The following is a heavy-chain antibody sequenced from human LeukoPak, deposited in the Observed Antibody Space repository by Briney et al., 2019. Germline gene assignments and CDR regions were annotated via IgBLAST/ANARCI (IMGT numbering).Heavy chain of an antibody. CDR2: IILIFGAA. D-gene: IGHD5-12*01. J-gene: IGHJ6*03. V-gene: IGHV1-69*05. CDR1: GGTFSSYA. CDR3: ARVRLGRSNEVATPPHYYYYMDV. Sequence: GASVKVSCKASGGTFSSYAISWVRQAPGQGLEWMGGIILIFGAANYAQKFQGRVTITTDESTSTAYMELSSLRSEDTAVYYCARVRLGRSNEVATPPHYYYYMDVWGKGTTVTVSS.